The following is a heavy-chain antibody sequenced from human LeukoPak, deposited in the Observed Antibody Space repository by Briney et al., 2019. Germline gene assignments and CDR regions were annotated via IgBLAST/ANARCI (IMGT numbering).Heavy chain of an antibody. CDR2: ISGDGSST. V-gene: IGHV3-43*02. J-gene: IGHJ4*02. CDR1: GFTFDDYA. CDR3: RGDRAGEIDY. D-gene: IGHD3-10*01. Sequence: GGSLRLSCAASGFTFDDYAMHWVRQAPGKGLEWVSLISGDGSSTYYADSVKGRFTISRDNTKNSLYLQMSSLRTEDTALYYCRGDRAGEIDYWGQGTLVTVSS.